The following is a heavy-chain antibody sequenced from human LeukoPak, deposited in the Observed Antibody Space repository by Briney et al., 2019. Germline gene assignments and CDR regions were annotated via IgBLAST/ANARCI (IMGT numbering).Heavy chain of an antibody. CDR2: IIPIFGTA. CDR3: ARVRRLIGYCSSTSCYAPYYYYYMDV. J-gene: IGHJ6*03. D-gene: IGHD2-2*01. CDR1: GGTFSSYA. V-gene: IGHV1-69*05. Sequence: SVKVSCKASGGTFSSYAISWVRQAPGQGLEWMGRIIPIFGTANYAQKFQGRVTITTDESTSTAYMELSSLRSEDTAVYYCARVRRLIGYCSSTSCYAPYYYYYMDVWGKGTTVTVSS.